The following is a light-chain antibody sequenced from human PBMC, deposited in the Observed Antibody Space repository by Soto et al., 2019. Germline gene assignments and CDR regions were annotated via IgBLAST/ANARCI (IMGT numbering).Light chain of an antibody. Sequence: EICFTQSPGTLAFSPGERATLSCRASQSVASSYLAWYQQKPGQAPGLLIYGASSRATGIPDRFSGSGSGTDFTLTISRLEPEDFAVYYCQQYGSSPPITFGQGTRLEI. V-gene: IGKV3-20*01. CDR3: QQYGSSPPIT. J-gene: IGKJ5*01. CDR1: QSVASSY. CDR2: GAS.